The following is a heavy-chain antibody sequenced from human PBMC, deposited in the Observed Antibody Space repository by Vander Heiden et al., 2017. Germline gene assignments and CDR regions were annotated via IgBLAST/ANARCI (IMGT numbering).Heavy chain of an antibody. D-gene: IGHD3-3*01. CDR1: GYTFTSYG. Sequence: QVQLVQSGAEVKKPGASVKVSCKASGYTFTSYGITWVRQAPGQGLEWIGWISAYKGNTNYAQKLQGRVTMTTEPSTNTAYMGLRSLRSDGTAGYYCARDWYDFWGGYYFDPWGQGTLVTVSS. CDR3: ARDWYDFWGGYYFDP. CDR2: ISAYKGNT. J-gene: IGHJ5*02. V-gene: IGHV1-18*01.